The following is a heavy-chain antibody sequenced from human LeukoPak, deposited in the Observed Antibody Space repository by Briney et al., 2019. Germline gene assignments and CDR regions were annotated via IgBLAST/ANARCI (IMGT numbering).Heavy chain of an antibody. CDR3: AKDLSSSWFEGLDN. J-gene: IGHJ4*02. Sequence: GGSLRLSCAASGFTLSTYGMYWVRQAPGKGLEWVAVIWNDGSNKHYADSVKGRFTISRDNSKNTLDLQMNNLRAEDTAVYYCAKDLSSSWFEGLDNWGQGTLVTVSS. D-gene: IGHD6-13*01. CDR2: IWNDGSNK. CDR1: GFTLSTYG. V-gene: IGHV3-33*06.